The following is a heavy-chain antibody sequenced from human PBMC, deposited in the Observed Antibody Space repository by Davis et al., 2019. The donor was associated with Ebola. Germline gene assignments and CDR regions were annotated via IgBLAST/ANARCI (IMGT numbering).Heavy chain of an antibody. V-gene: IGHV3-30*18. Sequence: GESLKISCAASGFTFSSYGMHWVRQAPGKGLEWVAVISYDGSNKYYADSVKGRFTISRDNSKNTLYLQMNSLRAEDMAVYYCAKDYFDYWGQGTLVTVSS. CDR3: AKDYFDY. J-gene: IGHJ4*02. CDR1: GFTFSSYG. CDR2: ISYDGSNK.